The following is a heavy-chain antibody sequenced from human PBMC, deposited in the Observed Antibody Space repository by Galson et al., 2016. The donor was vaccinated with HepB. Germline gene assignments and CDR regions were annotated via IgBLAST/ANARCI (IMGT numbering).Heavy chain of an antibody. J-gene: IGHJ3*02. CDR3: ARHIGGHCSGGTCSYEAFDI. CDR1: GFTFSRYG. Sequence: SLRLSCAASGFTFSRYGTHWVRQAPGKGLEWLAVIWFDGINKYYADSVKGRFTISREGSQTTVYLQMSSLRAEDTAVYYCARHIGGHCSGGTCSYEAFDIWGQGTMVTVS. V-gene: IGHV3-33*01. D-gene: IGHD2-15*01. CDR2: IWFDGINK.